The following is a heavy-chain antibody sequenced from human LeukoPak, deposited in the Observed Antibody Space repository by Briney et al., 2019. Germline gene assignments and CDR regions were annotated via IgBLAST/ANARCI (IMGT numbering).Heavy chain of an antibody. CDR2: IYSGGST. Sequence: GGSLRLSCAASGFTVSSNYMSWVRQAPGKGLEWVSVIYSGGSTYYADSVKGRFTISRDTSKNTLYLQMNSLRAADTAVYYWARDPNTVVTSPDAFDIWGQGTMVTVSS. CDR3: ARDPNTVVTSPDAFDI. V-gene: IGHV3-66*01. CDR1: GFTVSSNY. J-gene: IGHJ3*02. D-gene: IGHD4-23*01.